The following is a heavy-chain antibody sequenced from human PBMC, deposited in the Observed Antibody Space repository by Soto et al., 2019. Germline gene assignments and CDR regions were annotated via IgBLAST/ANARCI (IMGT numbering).Heavy chain of an antibody. V-gene: IGHV3-21*01. CDR1: GFTFSSYS. D-gene: IGHD6-13*01. Sequence: EVQLVESGGGLVKPGGSLRLSCAASGFTFSSYSMNWVRQAPGKGLEWVSSISSSRSYIYYADSVKGRYTISRDNAKYSLYLKMNSLRAEDTAVYYCAAGSGTTYSSSYHADYWGQGTLVTVSS. J-gene: IGHJ4*02. CDR3: AAGSGTTYSSSYHADY. CDR2: ISSSRSYI.